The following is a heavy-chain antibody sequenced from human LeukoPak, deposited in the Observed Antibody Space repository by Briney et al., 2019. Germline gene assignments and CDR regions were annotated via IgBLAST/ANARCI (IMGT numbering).Heavy chain of an antibody. CDR3: ATKKRAFDI. Sequence: SETLSLTCAVYGGSFSGYYWSWIRQPPGKGLEWIGEINHSGNTNYNPSLKSRVTISVDTSKNQFSLKLSSVTAADTAVYYCATKKRAFDIWGQGTMVTVSS. CDR2: INHSGNT. CDR1: GGSFSGYY. V-gene: IGHV4-34*01. J-gene: IGHJ3*02.